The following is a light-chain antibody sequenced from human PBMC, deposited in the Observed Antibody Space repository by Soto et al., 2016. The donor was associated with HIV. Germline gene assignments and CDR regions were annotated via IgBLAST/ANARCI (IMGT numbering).Light chain of an antibody. CDR2: KAS. J-gene: IGKJ2*01. CDR1: QDITTW. CDR3: QQFGNKPYT. V-gene: IGKV1-5*03. Sequence: DIQMTQSPSSLSASVGDRVTITCRASQDITTWLAWYQQKPGKPPNLLIYKASNLQNGVPSRFSGSGSGTESTLSINSPQPDDFATYYCQQFGNKPYTFGQGTKLEIK.